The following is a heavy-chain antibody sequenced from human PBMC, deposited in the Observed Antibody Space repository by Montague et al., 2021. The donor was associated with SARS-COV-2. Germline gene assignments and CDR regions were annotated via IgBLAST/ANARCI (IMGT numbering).Heavy chain of an antibody. CDR1: GFTFSSYA. J-gene: IGHJ6*02. D-gene: IGHD3-3*01. V-gene: IGHV3-30-3*01. CDR3: ARAYYDFWSGYFPNYYYYGMDV. CDR2: ISYDGSNK. Sequence: SLRLSCAASGFTFSSYAMHWVRQAPGKGLEWVAVISYDGSNKYYADSVKGRFTISRDNSKNTLYLQMNSLRAEDTAVYYCARAYYDFWSGYFPNYYYYGMDVWGQGTTGTGSS.